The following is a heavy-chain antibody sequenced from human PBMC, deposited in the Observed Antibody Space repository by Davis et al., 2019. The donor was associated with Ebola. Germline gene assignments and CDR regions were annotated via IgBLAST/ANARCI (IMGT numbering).Heavy chain of an antibody. Sequence: PGGSLRLSCAASGFTFINYWIHWVRQAPGKGLEWVSRANSDGSTTGYGDSVKGRFTIPRDNARNTLYLQMNSLRAEDTAVYYCSREVRGGFSPMDLWGTGTTVTVSS. J-gene: IGHJ6*04. CDR2: ANSDGSTT. D-gene: IGHD5-18*01. CDR3: SREVRGGFSPMDL. V-gene: IGHV3-74*01. CDR1: GFTFINYW.